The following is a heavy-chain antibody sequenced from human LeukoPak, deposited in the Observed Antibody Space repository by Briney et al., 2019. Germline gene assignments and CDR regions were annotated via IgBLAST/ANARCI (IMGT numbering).Heavy chain of an antibody. CDR3: AKNGDRGAYCTGGTCYPYFYYYMDV. CDR2: ITGSGGRT. D-gene: IGHD2-15*01. Sequence: GGSLRLSCAASGFTFSSYAMNWVRQAPGKGLEWVSAITGSGGRTYYADSVKGRFTISRDNSKNTLYLQMNSLRAEDTAIYYCAKNGDRGAYCTGGTCYPYFYYYMDVWGKGTTVTI. V-gene: IGHV3-23*01. CDR1: GFTFSSYA. J-gene: IGHJ6*03.